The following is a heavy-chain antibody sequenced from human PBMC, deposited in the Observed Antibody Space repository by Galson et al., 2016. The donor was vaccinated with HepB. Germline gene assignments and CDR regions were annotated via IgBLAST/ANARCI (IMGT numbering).Heavy chain of an antibody. J-gene: IGHJ1*01. Sequence: SLRLSCAASGFTFSSSAMHWVRQAPGRGLEYVSVISSGGDSTYYADSVKGRFTISRDNSKNTLYLQMSSLGVEDTAMYSCAKDYYCSSTGCYAHFQHWGQGTLVTVSS. CDR3: AKDYYCSSTGCYAHFQH. V-gene: IGHV3-64D*09. CDR2: ISSGGDST. CDR1: GFTFSSSA. D-gene: IGHD2-2*01.